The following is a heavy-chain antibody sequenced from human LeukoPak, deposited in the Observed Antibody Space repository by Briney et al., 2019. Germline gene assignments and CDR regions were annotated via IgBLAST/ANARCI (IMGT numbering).Heavy chain of an antibody. V-gene: IGHV3-48*01. CDR2: ISSSGSTI. D-gene: IGHD1-26*01. J-gene: IGHJ4*02. CDR3: AKDGGYRVGATGPNY. CDR1: GFTFSSYS. Sequence: GGSLRLSCAASGFTFSSYSMNWVRQAPGKGLEWVSYISSSGSTIYYADSVKGRFTISRDNSKNTLYLQMNSLRAEDTAVYYCAKDGGYRVGATGPNYWGQGTLVTVSS.